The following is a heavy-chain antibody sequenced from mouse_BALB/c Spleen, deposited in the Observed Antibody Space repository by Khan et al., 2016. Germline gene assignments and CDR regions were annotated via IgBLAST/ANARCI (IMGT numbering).Heavy chain of an antibody. J-gene: IGHJ2*01. D-gene: IGHD1-2*01. CDR3: ARTARIKY. CDR2: ISYSGNT. Sequence: EVQLQESGPGLVKPSQSLSLTCTVTGYSITSGYGWNWIRQFPGNKLEWVGYISYSGNTNYNPSLKSRISITRDTSKNQFFLQLNSVTTEDTATYYCARTARIKYWGQGTTLTVSS. V-gene: IGHV3-2*02. CDR1: GYSITSGYG.